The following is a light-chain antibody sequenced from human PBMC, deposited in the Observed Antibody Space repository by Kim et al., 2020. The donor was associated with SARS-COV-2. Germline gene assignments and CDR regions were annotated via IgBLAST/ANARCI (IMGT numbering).Light chain of an antibody. CDR1: NLEVKS. Sequence: SYELTQPPSVSVAPGKTATITCGGSNLEVKSVHWYQQKPGLAPVVVIYYDSDRPSGIPERVSGSKSENTATLTISRVEAGDEADYYCQVWDGDTYHWVFG. CDR2: YDS. CDR3: QVWDGDTYHWV. J-gene: IGLJ3*02. V-gene: IGLV3-21*04.